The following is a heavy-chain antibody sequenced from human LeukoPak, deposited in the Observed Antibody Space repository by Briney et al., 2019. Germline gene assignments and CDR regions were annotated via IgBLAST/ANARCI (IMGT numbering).Heavy chain of an antibody. Sequence: SETLSLTCAAYGGSFSGYYWSWIRQPPGKGLEWIGEINHSGSTNYNPSLKSRVTISVDTSKNQFSLKLSSVTAADTAVYYCARLYGDYSTDYWGREPWSPSPQ. V-gene: IGHV4-34*01. J-gene: IGHJ4*02. D-gene: IGHD4-17*01. CDR3: ARLYGDYSTDY. CDR1: GGSFSGYY. CDR2: INHSGST.